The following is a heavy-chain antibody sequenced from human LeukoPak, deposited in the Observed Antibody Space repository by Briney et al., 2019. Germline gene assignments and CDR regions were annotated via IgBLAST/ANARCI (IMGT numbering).Heavy chain of an antibody. CDR3: ARLRLWGRTYYYYYMDV. Sequence: SETLSLTCAVYGGSFSGYYWSWIRQPPGKGLEWIGEINHSGSTNYNPSLKSRVTISVDTSKNQFSLKLSSVTAADTAVYYCARLRLWGRTYYYYYMDVWGKGTTVTVSS. J-gene: IGHJ6*03. CDR2: INHSGST. D-gene: IGHD3-16*01. V-gene: IGHV4-34*01. CDR1: GGSFSGYY.